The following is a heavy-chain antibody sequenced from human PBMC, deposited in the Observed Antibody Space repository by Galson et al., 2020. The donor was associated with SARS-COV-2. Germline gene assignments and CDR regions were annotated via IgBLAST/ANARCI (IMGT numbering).Heavy chain of an antibody. CDR3: AREWGHGDDYYYGMDV. Sequence: TGGSLRLSCAASGFSFSEHYMDWVRQAPGKGLEWVGRTRNKPNSYTTEYAASVKGRFTISRDDSKNSLYLQMNSLKTEDTAVYYCAREWGHGDDYYYGMDVWGQGTTVTVSS. D-gene: IGHD1-26*01. CDR2: TRNKPNSYTT. V-gene: IGHV3-72*01. CDR1: GFSFSEHY. J-gene: IGHJ6*02.